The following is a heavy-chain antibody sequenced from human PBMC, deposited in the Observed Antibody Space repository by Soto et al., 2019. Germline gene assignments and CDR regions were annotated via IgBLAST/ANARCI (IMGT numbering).Heavy chain of an antibody. D-gene: IGHD4-4*01. Sequence: GASVKVSCKASGYTFTSYGISWVRQARGQGLEWMGWISAYNGNTNYAQNLQGRVTMTRDTSTSTVYMELSSLRSEDTAVFYCARGSLEMTTITSYFDYWGQGTLVTVSS. V-gene: IGHV1-18*01. CDR1: GYTFTSYG. J-gene: IGHJ4*02. CDR3: ARGSLEMTTITSYFDY. CDR2: ISAYNGNT.